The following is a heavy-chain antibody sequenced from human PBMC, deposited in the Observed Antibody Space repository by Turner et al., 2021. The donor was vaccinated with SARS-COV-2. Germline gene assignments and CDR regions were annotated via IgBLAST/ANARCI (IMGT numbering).Heavy chain of an antibody. V-gene: IGHV3-23*01. Sequence: EVQLLESGGGLVQPGGCLRLSCSASVFTSSSYARNWVRQAPGKGREGVSAISGSGGSTYYADSVKGRFTISRDNSKNTLYLQMNSLRAEDTAVYYCAKSPFTLTVTTLDYWGQGTLVTVSS. J-gene: IGHJ4*02. CDR1: VFTSSSYA. D-gene: IGHD4-17*01. CDR3: AKSPFTLTVTTLDY. CDR2: ISGSGGST.